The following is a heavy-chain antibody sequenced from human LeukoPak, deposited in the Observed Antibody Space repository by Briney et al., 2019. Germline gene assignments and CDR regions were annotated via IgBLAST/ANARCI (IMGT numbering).Heavy chain of an antibody. J-gene: IGHJ6*02. CDR2: ISGSGDNT. CDR1: GFTFSSYA. V-gene: IGHV3-23*01. CDR3: AKSGGLSGSGRLGVDV. Sequence: GGSLRLSCAASGFTFSSYAMSWVRQAPGKGLEWVSGISGSGDNTYHADSVKGRLTLSRDNSKNTLYLQMISLRAEDTAIYYCAKSGGLSGSGRLGVDVWGQETTVTVSS. D-gene: IGHD3-10*01.